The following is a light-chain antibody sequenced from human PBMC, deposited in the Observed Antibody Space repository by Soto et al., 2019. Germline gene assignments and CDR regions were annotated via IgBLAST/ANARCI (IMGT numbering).Light chain of an antibody. Sequence: EIVLTQSPGTLSLSPGERATLSCRASQSVSSSYLAWYQQKPGQAPRLLIYGASSRATGIPDRFSCSGSGTDFTLTISRLEPEDFAVYYCPQYGSSRTFGQGTKVEIK. CDR2: GAS. V-gene: IGKV3-20*01. CDR1: QSVSSSY. J-gene: IGKJ1*01. CDR3: PQYGSSRT.